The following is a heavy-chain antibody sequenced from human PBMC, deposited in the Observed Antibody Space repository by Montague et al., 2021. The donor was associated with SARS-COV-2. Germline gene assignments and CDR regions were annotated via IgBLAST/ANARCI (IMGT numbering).Heavy chain of an antibody. V-gene: IGHV5-51*01. D-gene: IGHD2-15*01. Sequence: QSGAEVKKPGESLKISCKGSGYSFTSYWIDWVRQMPGKGLEWMGIIYPXXSDTRYSPSFHGQVTISADKSISTAYLQWGSLKASDTAMYYCARHPRYCSGGSCYSGGEFDYWGQGTLVTVSS. CDR3: ARHPRYCSGGSCYSGGEFDY. CDR2: IYPXXSDT. CDR1: GYSFTSYW. J-gene: IGHJ4*02.